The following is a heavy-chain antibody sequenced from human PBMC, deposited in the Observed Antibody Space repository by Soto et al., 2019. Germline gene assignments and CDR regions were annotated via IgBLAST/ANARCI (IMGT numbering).Heavy chain of an antibody. Sequence: ASVKVSCKASGYSLTSYYMHWVRRAPGQGLEWMGIINPGDGSTNYAPKFQGRVTMTSDTSTSTVYMEMSSLRSEDTAMYYCARSCVTSRPIDFWGQGTLVTAPQ. D-gene: IGHD2-21*01. CDR2: INPGDGST. J-gene: IGHJ4*02. CDR1: GYSLTSYY. CDR3: ARSCVTSRPIDF. V-gene: IGHV1-46*01.